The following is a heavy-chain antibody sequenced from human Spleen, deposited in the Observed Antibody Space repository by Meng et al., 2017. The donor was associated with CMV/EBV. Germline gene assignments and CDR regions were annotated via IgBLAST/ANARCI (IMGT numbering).Heavy chain of an antibody. V-gene: IGHV3-74*01. CDR1: GFTLSSYW. Sequence: GESLKISCAASGFTLSSYWMSWVRQAPGKGLVWVSRINSDGSTTSYADSVKGRFTISRDNAKNTLYLQMNSLRAEDTAVYYCTRGHIVVVFDTFDIWGQGTMVTVSS. J-gene: IGHJ3*02. D-gene: IGHD2-21*01. CDR2: INSDGSTT. CDR3: TRGHIVVVFDTFDI.